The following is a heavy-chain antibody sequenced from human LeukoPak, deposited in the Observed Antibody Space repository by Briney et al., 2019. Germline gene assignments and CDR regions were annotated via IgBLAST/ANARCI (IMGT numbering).Heavy chain of an antibody. CDR2: ISYDGSNK. J-gene: IGHJ4*02. Sequence: PGRSLRLSCAASGFTFSSYGMHWVRQAPGKGLEWVAVISYDGSNKYYADSVKGRFTISRDNSKNTLYLQMNSLRAEDTAVYYCSKGTTWFGELSGHFDYWGQGTLVTVSS. CDR1: GFTFSSYG. D-gene: IGHD3-10*01. CDR3: SKGTTWFGELSGHFDY. V-gene: IGHV3-30*18.